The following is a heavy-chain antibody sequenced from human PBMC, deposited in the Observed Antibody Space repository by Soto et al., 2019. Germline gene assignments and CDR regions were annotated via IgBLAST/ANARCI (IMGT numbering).Heavy chain of an antibody. J-gene: IGHJ3*02. CDR2: ISAYNGNT. Sequence: QVQLVQSGAEVKKPGASVTVSCKDSGYNFTSYGIRWVRQAPGQGLEWMGWISAYNGNTSYAQKLQGRVTMTTDTAASVAYMELRSLGPGDTAVYYCARDLRGYCSGGSCYAGHAFDIVVQGPMVTVSS. CDR1: GYNFTSYG. CDR3: ARDLRGYCSGGSCYAGHAFDI. D-gene: IGHD2-15*01. V-gene: IGHV1-18*01.